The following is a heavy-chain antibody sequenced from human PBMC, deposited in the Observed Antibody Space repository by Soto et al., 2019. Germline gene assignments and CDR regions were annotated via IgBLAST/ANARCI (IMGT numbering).Heavy chain of an antibody. V-gene: IGHV4-34*01. CDR2: INHRGTT. CDR3: TTNYYFDSSGHYTFGY. J-gene: IGHJ4*02. D-gene: IGHD3-22*01. CDR1: GGSFNGYY. Sequence: PSETLSLTCAVYGGSFNGYYWSWIRQPPGKGLEWIGEINHRGTTSYNPSLKSRVTISLDTSKNQFSLKLNSVTAADTAVYYCTTNYYFDSSGHYTFGYWGQGTLVTVSS.